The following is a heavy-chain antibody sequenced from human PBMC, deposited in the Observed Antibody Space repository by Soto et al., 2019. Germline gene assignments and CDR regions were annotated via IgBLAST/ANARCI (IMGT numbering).Heavy chain of an antibody. Sequence: QVQLQQWCAGLLKPSETRSRTCAVSGAALSGYYRSWIRQPPGKGLEWIGETNDSGSTSYNPSLNSRVNISVDKSKNQFTLKLTSMTAADTAVYYCAKHIGFCSGDGCYRGCDCWGQGTMDTVSS. CDR1: GAALSGYY. CDR2: TNDSGST. V-gene: IGHV4-34*01. CDR3: AKHIGFCSGDGCYRGCDC. J-gene: IGHJ4*02. D-gene: IGHD2-15*01.